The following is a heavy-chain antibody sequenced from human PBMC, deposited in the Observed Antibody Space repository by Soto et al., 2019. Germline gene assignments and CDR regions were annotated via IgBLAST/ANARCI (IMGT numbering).Heavy chain of an antibody. Sequence: GGSLRLSCAASGFTFSSYGMHWVRQAPGKGLEWVAVISYDGSNKYYADSVKGRFTISRDNSKNTLYLQMNSLRAEDTAVYYCARDRGLEYSSSPMDAFXIWGQGTMVTVSS. V-gene: IGHV3-30*03. J-gene: IGHJ3*02. D-gene: IGHD6-6*01. CDR2: ISYDGSNK. CDR1: GFTFSSYG. CDR3: ARDRGLEYSSSPMDAFXI.